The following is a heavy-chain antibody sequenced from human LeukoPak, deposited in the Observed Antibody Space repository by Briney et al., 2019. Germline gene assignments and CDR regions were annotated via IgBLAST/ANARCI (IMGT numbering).Heavy chain of an antibody. J-gene: IGHJ4*02. CDR3: AKDRGSYHPVDFDY. D-gene: IGHD1-26*01. CDR1: GFTLSRYG. CDR2: IWYDGSNK. Sequence: RGRSLRLSCAASGFTLSRYGMHCVRQSPVEGLEGVEVIWYDGSNKYYADSVKGRFTISRHNSKNTLYLQKNSLRAEDTAVYYCAKDRGSYHPVDFDYWGQGTLVTVSS. V-gene: IGHV3-33*06.